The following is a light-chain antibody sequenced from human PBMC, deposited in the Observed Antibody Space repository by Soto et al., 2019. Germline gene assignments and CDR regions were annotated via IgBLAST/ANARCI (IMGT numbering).Light chain of an antibody. V-gene: IGKV4-1*01. Sequence: DIVMSQSPDSLPVSLGERATINCRSSQSLLYGGNDRDYLAWYQVKPGQPPKVLIYWASTREAGVPDRFSGSGSGTHFTLTISSLQAEDVATYYCQQYYTTPQTSGQGTKLELK. CDR2: WAS. CDR1: QSLLYGGNDRDY. J-gene: IGKJ2*01. CDR3: QQYYTTPQT.